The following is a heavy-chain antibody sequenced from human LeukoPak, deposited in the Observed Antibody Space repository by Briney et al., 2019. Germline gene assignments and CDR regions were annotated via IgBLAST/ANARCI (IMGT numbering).Heavy chain of an antibody. CDR3: AKSSTTSGWYISPFDN. V-gene: IGHV3-30*18. D-gene: IGHD6-19*01. CDR1: GFVFNTYG. J-gene: IGHJ4*02. Sequence: GGSLRLSCAGSGFVFNTYGMHWVRQAPGKGLEWVAVVSHEGNRIYYADSVKGRFTISRDNSKNTVFLQMNSLRPEDTAVYYCAKSSTTSGWYISPFDNWGQGSLVTVSS. CDR2: VSHEGNRI.